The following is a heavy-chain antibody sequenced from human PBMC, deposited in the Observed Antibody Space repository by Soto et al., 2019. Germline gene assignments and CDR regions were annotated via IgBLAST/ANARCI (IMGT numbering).Heavy chain of an antibody. CDR2: IDWDDDK. V-gene: IGHV2-70*01. J-gene: IGHJ6*02. CDR1: GFSLSTSGMC. D-gene: IGHD3-3*01. Sequence: SGPTLVNPTQTLTLTCTFSGFSLSTSGMCVSWIRQPPGKALEWLALIDWDDDKYYSTSLKTRLTISKDTSKNQVVLTMTNMDPVDSATYYCARMFGYFHFRRAYYHYFLGMDGWG. CDR3: ARMFGYFHFRRAYYHYFLGMDG.